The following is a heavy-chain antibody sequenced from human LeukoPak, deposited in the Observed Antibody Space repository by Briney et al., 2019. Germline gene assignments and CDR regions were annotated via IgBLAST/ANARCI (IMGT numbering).Heavy chain of an antibody. J-gene: IGHJ4*02. V-gene: IGHV5-51*01. CDR2: IYPGDPDT. CDR3: ARQASIGYCSSTSCYPNMDFDY. Sequence: GESLKISCKGSGYSFTSYWIGWVRQMPGKGLEWMGIIYPGDPDTRYSPSFQGQVTISADKSISTAYLQWSSLKASDTAMYYCARQASIGYCSSTSCYPNMDFDYWSQGTLVTVSS. CDR1: GYSFTSYW. D-gene: IGHD2-2*01.